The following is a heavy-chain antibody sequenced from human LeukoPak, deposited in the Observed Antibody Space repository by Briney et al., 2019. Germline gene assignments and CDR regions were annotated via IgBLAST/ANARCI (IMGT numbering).Heavy chain of an antibody. CDR3: ARLELVRRVYYYYGMDV. CDR1: GGSFSGYY. CDR2: INHSGST. V-gene: IGHV4-34*01. J-gene: IGHJ6*02. Sequence: SETLSLTCAVYGGSFSGYYWSWIRQTPGKGLEWIGEINHSGSTNYNPSLKSRVTISVDTSKNQFSLKLSSVTAADTAVYYCARLELVRRVYYYYGMDVWGQGTTVTVSS. D-gene: IGHD6-13*01.